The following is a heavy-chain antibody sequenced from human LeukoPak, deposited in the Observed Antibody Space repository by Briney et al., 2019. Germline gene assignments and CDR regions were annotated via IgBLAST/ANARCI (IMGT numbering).Heavy chain of an antibody. D-gene: IGHD3-10*01. Sequence: TGGSLRLSCAASGFTFSNYVMSWVRQAPGKGLEWVSYINHNGEMIFYPDFVKGRFTISRDNAKNSLYLQMNSLRAEDTAVYYCARDVRITMVRGVKGVDYWGQGTLVTVSS. J-gene: IGHJ4*02. CDR1: GFTFSNYV. CDR3: ARDVRITMVRGVKGVDY. CDR2: INHNGEMI. V-gene: IGHV3-48*01.